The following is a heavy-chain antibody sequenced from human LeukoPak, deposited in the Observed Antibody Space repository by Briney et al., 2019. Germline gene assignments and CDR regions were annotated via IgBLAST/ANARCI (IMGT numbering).Heavy chain of an antibody. Sequence: ASETLSLTCAVSFGSLSDYNWSWLRQSPEKGLEWMGEITDSATTHYNPSLETRVTISIDTAKRQFSLRLTSLTAADTAVYYCARGLDLDGLDSWGQGTLVTVSS. J-gene: IGHJ4*02. CDR3: ARGLDLDGLDS. D-gene: IGHD1-1*01. V-gene: IGHV4-34*01. CDR1: FGSLSDYN. CDR2: ITDSATT.